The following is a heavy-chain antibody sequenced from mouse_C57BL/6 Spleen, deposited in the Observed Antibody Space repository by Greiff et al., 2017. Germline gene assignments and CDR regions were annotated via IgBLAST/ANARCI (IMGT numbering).Heavy chain of an antibody. D-gene: IGHD1-1*01. Sequence: QVQLQQSGPELVKPGASVKISCKASGYAFSSSWMNWVKQRPGKGLEWIGRIYPGDGDTNYNGKFKGKATLTADKSSSTAYMQLSSLTSEDSAVYFCAKGGITTVVAPYYAMDYWGQGTSVTVSS. CDR2: IYPGDGDT. J-gene: IGHJ4*01. V-gene: IGHV1-82*01. CDR1: GYAFSSSW. CDR3: AKGGITTVVAPYYAMDY.